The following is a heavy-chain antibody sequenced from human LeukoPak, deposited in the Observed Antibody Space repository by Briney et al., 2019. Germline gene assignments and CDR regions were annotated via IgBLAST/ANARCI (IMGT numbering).Heavy chain of an antibody. V-gene: IGHV4-4*07. Sequence: SETLSLTCTVSGDPISSYYWSWIRQPAGKGLEWIGRIYTSGTTNYNSSLKSRLTMSVDTSKNQFSLKLSSVTAADTAVYYCARRGSSGSAQYFQDWGQGTLVTVSS. J-gene: IGHJ1*01. CDR1: GDPISSYY. CDR2: IYTSGTT. CDR3: ARRGSSGSAQYFQD. D-gene: IGHD6-19*01.